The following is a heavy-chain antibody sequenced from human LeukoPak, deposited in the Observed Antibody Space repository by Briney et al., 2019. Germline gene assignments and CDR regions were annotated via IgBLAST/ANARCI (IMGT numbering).Heavy chain of an antibody. CDR3: ARDQRIRTGYYYYYMDV. CDR1: DESFSGYF. D-gene: IGHD6-25*01. CDR2: INHSGST. V-gene: IGHV4-34*01. Sequence: SETLSLTCVVYDESFSGYFWTWIRQPPGKGLEWIGEINHSGSTNYNPSLKSRVTISVDTSKNQFSLKLSSVTAADTAVYYCARDQRIRTGYYYYYMDVWGKGTTVTVSS. J-gene: IGHJ6*03.